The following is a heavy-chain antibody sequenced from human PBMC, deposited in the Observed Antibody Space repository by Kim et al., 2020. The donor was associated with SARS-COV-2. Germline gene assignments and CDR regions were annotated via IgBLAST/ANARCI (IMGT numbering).Heavy chain of an antibody. CDR3: ARTASYYYDSSGYPFDY. V-gene: IGHV3-11*06. D-gene: IGHD3-22*01. Sequence: GKGRFTIPRDTAKNSLYLQMNSLRAEDTAVYYCARTASYYYDSSGYPFDYWGQGTLVTVSS. J-gene: IGHJ4*02.